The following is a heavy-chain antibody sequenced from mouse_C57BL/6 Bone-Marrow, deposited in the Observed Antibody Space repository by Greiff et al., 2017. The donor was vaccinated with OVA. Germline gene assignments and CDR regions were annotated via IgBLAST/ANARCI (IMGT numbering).Heavy chain of an antibody. J-gene: IGHJ4*01. V-gene: IGHV5-4*01. CDR1: GFTFSSYA. CDR3: ARDWAYGSYYYAMDY. D-gene: IGHD1-1*01. Sequence: EVKLVESGGGLVKPGGSLKLSCAASGFTFSSYAMSWVRQTPEKRLEWVATISDGGSYTYYPDNVKGRFTISRDNAKNNLYLQMSHLKSEDTAMYYCARDWAYGSYYYAMDYWGQGTSVTVSS. CDR2: ISDGGSYT.